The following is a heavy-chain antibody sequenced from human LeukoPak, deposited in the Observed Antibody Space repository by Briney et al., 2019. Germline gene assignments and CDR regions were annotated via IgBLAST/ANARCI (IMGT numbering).Heavy chain of an antibody. CDR3: ASSSGAYRSFDY. V-gene: IGHV4-59*01. CDR2: IYYSGTT. D-gene: IGHD1-26*01. J-gene: IGHJ4*02. Sequence: PSETLSLTCTVSGGSISSYYWSWIRQPPGKGLEWIGYIYYSGTTDYNPSLKSRVTISVDTSNNQFSLEVSSVTAADTAVYYCASSSGAYRSFDYWGQGTLVPVSS. CDR1: GGSISSYY.